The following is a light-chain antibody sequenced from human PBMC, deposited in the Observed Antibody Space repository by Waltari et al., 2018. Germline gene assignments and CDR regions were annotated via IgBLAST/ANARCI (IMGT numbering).Light chain of an antibody. CDR2: ATS. CDR1: QTINKY. V-gene: IGKV1-39*01. Sequence: DVQMTQSPSSLSASLGDRVTIPCRTSQTINKYLSWYQQRPGKPPKLLIFATSILQSGVPSRFSGSGFGTDFALTISTLQPEDSAIYYCQQGYSTPWTFGQGTKVEIK. J-gene: IGKJ1*01. CDR3: QQGYSTPWT.